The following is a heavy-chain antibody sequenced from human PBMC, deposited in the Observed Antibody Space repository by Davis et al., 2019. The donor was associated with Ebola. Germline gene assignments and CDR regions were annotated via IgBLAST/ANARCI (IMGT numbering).Heavy chain of an antibody. D-gene: IGHD6-13*01. CDR1: GFNFSTYG. J-gene: IGHJ2*01. CDR3: ARYSSSSWTYWYFDL. V-gene: IGHV3-33*01. CDR2: TWYVGNNK. Sequence: GESLKISCASSGFNFSTYGMHWVRQAPGQGLEWVAVTWYVGNNKYYADSVKGRFTISRDNSKNMLYLQMNSLRADDTAVYYCARYSSSSWTYWYFDLWGRGTLVTVSS.